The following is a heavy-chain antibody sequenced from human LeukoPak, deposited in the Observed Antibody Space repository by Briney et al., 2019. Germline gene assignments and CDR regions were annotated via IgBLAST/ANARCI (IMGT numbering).Heavy chain of an antibody. V-gene: IGHV7-4-1*02. D-gene: IGHD6-19*01. CDR2: INTNTGNP. CDR1: RYTFTSYA. Sequence: EASVKVSCKASRYTFTSYAMNWVRQAPGQGLEWMGWINTNTGNPTYAQGFTGRFVFSLDTSVSTAYLQISSLKAEDTAVYYCARGPPRSGSGLFNWFDPWGQGTLVTVSS. J-gene: IGHJ5*02. CDR3: ARGPPRSGSGLFNWFDP.